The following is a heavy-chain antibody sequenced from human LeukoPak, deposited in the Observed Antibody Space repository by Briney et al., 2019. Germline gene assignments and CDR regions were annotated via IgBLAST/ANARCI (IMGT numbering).Heavy chain of an antibody. Sequence: GRSLRLSCAASGFTFDDYAMHWVRQAPGNGLEWVSGISWNSGSIGYADSVKGRFTISRDNAKNSLYLQMNSLRAEDTALYYCAKGSGYDSDYFDYWGQGTLVTVSS. V-gene: IGHV3-9*01. D-gene: IGHD5-12*01. CDR3: AKGSGYDSDYFDY. CDR1: GFTFDDYA. CDR2: ISWNSGSI. J-gene: IGHJ4*02.